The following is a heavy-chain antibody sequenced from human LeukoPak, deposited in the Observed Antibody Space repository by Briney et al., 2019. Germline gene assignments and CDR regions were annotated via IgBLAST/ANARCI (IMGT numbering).Heavy chain of an antibody. D-gene: IGHD3-22*01. CDR2: IYTSGST. CDR1: GGSISSGSYY. Sequence: SETLSLTCTVSGGSISSGSYYWRWIRQPAGKGLEWIGRIYTSGSTNYHPSLKSRVTISVDTSKNQFSLKLSSVTAADTAVYYCARASLYYESSGYAFDIWGQGTMVTVSS. CDR3: ARASLYYESSGYAFDI. V-gene: IGHV4-61*02. J-gene: IGHJ3*02.